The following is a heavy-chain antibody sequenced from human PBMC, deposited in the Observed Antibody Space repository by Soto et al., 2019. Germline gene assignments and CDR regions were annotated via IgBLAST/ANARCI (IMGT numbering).Heavy chain of an antibody. J-gene: IGHJ4*02. CDR2: ISGSGGST. Sequence: GRSMRLSCAASGFTFRSHAMRWVRQETGKGLEWVSAISGSGGSTYYADSVKGRFTISRDNSKNTLYLQMNSLRAEDTAVYYCAKVSDYDFWSGYSLFFDFWGQGTLVTVSS. CDR1: GFTFRSHA. V-gene: IGHV3-23*01. D-gene: IGHD3-3*01. CDR3: AKVSDYDFWSGYSLFFDF.